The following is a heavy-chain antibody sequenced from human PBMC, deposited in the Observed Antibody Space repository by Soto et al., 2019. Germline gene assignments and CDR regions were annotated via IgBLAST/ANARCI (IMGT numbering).Heavy chain of an antibody. CDR2: IYYSGST. CDR3: ASSNYGFGYYSQH. D-gene: IGHD3-10*01. CDR1: GGSISSYY. J-gene: IGHJ1*01. V-gene: IGHV4-59*01. Sequence: SETLSLTCTVSGGSISSYYWSWIRQPPGKGLEWIGYIYYSGSTNYNPSLKSRVTISVDTSKNQFSLKLSSVTAADTAVYYCASSNYGFGYYSQHWGQGTLVTVSS.